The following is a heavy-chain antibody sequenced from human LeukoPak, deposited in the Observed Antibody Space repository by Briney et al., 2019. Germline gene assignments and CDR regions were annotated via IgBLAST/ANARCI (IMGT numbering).Heavy chain of an antibody. CDR3: ASSYGPNYFDY. CDR1: GDSISSYY. CDR2: IYYSGST. J-gene: IGHJ4*02. V-gene: IGHV4-59*01. D-gene: IGHD5-18*01. Sequence: SETLSLTCTVSGDSISSYYWSWIRQPPGKGLEWIGYIYYSGSTNYNPSLKSRVTISVDTSKNQCSLKLSSVTAADTAVYYCASSYGPNYFDYWGQGTLVTVSS.